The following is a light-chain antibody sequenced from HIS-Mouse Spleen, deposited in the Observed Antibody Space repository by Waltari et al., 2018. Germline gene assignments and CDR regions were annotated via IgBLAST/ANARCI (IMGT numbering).Light chain of an antibody. V-gene: IGLV3-10*01. Sequence: SYELTQPPSVSVSPGQTARITCSGDALPKKYAYWYQQKSGQAPVLGIYEDSKRHSGIPERLSGDSSGTMATLTISGAQVEDEADYYCYSTDSSGNHRVFGGGTKLTVL. CDR3: YSTDSSGNHRV. J-gene: IGLJ2*01. CDR2: EDS. CDR1: ALPKKY.